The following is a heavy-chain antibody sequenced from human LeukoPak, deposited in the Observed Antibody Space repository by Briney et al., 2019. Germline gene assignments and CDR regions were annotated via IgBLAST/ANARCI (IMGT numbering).Heavy chain of an antibody. CDR3: ARSKEDCCGSFDP. CDR2: IRYDGSNK. CDR1: GFTFSSYG. D-gene: IGHD2-15*01. J-gene: IGHJ5*02. V-gene: IGHV3-30*02. Sequence: HPGGSLRLSCAASGFTFSSYGMHWVRQAPGKGLEWVAFIRYDGSNKYYADSVKGRFTISRDNSKNTLYLQMSSLRAEDTAVYYCARSKEDCCGSFDPWGQGTLVTVSS.